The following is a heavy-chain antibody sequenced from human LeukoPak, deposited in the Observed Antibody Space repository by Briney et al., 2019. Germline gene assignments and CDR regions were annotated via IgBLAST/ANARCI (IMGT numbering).Heavy chain of an antibody. CDR2: ISESGITT. D-gene: IGHD3-10*01. CDR3: ARGSPRYYGSGSYRGYYFDY. Sequence: GGSLRLSCAASGFTFSNYAMDWVRQAPGKGLEWVSSISESGITTDYADSVKGRFTISRDNSKNTLYLQMNSLRAEDTAVYYCARGSPRYYGSGSYRGYYFDYWGQGTLVTVSS. CDR1: GFTFSNYA. J-gene: IGHJ4*02. V-gene: IGHV3-23*01.